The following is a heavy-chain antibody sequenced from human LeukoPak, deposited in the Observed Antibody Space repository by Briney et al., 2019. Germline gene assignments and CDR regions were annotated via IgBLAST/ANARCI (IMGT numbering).Heavy chain of an antibody. D-gene: IGHD3-10*01. CDR3: ARLRDYGSGSYGFDY. Sequence: GESLKISCKGSGYSFTNYWNGWVRQMPGKGLEWMGIIYPADSDTRYNPSFQGQVTISADKSISTAYLQWSSLKASDTAMFYCARLRDYGSGSYGFDYWGQGTLVTVSS. CDR1: GYSFTNYW. J-gene: IGHJ4*02. V-gene: IGHV5-51*01. CDR2: IYPADSDT.